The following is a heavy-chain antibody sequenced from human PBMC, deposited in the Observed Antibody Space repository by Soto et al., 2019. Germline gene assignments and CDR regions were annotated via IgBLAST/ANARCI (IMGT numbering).Heavy chain of an antibody. D-gene: IGHD3-3*01. V-gene: IGHV4-39*01. CDR3: ARRDYDFWSGYPKYYFDY. Sequence: SETLSLTCTVSGGSINSNNYYWGWIRQPPGKGLEWIGSIYYRGSTYYNPSLKSRVTISVDTSKNQFSLKLSSVTAADTAVYYCARRDYDFWSGYPKYYFDYWGQGTLVTVSS. CDR2: IYYRGST. J-gene: IGHJ4*02. CDR1: GGSINSNNYY.